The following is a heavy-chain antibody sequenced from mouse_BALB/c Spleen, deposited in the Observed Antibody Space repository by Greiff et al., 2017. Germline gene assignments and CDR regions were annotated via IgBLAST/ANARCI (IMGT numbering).Heavy chain of an antibody. V-gene: IGHV1S137*01. CDR1: GYTFTDYA. J-gene: IGHJ4*01. Sequence: QVQLQQSGAELVRPGVSVKISCKGSGYTFTDYAMHWVKQSHAKSLEWIGVISTYYGDASYNQKFKGKATMTVDKSSSTAYMELARLTSEDSAIYYCARDYGSSLRGAMDYWGQGTSVTVSS. CDR3: ARDYGSSLRGAMDY. CDR2: ISTYYGDA. D-gene: IGHD1-1*01.